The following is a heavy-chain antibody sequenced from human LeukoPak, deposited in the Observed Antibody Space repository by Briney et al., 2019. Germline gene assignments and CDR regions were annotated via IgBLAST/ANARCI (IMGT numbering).Heavy chain of an antibody. J-gene: IGHJ4*02. CDR3: ARAKSVFGSPDY. V-gene: IGHV1-2*02. D-gene: IGHD3-10*01. CDR2: INPNSGGT. CDR1: GYTFTGYY. Sequence: ASVKVSCKASGYTFTGYYMHWVRQAPGQGLEWMGWINPNSGGTNYAQKFQGRVTMTRDTSISTAYMELSRLRSDDTAVYYCARAKSVFGSPDYWGQGTLVTVSS.